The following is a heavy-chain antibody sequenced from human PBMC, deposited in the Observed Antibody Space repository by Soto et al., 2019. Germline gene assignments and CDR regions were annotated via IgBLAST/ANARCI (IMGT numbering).Heavy chain of an antibody. CDR2: ISGSGGST. V-gene: IGHV3-23*01. D-gene: IGHD4-17*01. Sequence: EVQLLESGGGLVQPGGSLRLSCAASGFTFSSYAMSWVRQAPGKGLEWVSAISGSGGSTYYADSVKGRFTISRDNSKNKLYLQMNSLRAEDTAVYYCAKDHPDDYGDYYYYYGMDVWGQGTTVTVSS. CDR1: GFTFSSYA. CDR3: AKDHPDDYGDYYYYYGMDV. J-gene: IGHJ6*02.